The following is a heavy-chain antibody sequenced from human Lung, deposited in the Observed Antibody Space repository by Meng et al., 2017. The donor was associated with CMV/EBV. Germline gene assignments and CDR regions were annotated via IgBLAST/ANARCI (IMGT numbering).Heavy chain of an antibody. V-gene: IGHV1-18*01. D-gene: IGHD2-15*01. Sequence: QVHLLESGPELKQPGASLRVSCKASGYTFGSYGICWVRQAPGQGLEWMGWFVNYVDTYPAPKFQGRVTMTTDTHTNTAFTVLRSLTSDDTAVDYCAGGTPGRSYCDYWGQGTLVTVSS. CDR3: AGGTPGRSYCDY. J-gene: IGHJ4*02. CDR2: FVNYVDT. CDR1: GYTFGSYG.